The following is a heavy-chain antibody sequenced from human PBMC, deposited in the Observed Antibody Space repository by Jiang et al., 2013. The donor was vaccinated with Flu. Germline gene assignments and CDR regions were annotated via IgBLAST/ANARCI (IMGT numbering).Heavy chain of an antibody. CDR1: GYSFTGYY. CDR3: ARDYSGSSDAFDI. V-gene: IGHV1-2*02. J-gene: IGHJ3*02. Sequence: SGYSFTGYYMHWVRQAPGQGLQWMGWINPNSGVTNYAQKFQGRVTMTRDTSISTAYMELSRLISDDTAVYYCARDYSGSSDAFDIWGQGTMVTVSS. CDR2: INPNSGVT. D-gene: IGHD1-26*01.